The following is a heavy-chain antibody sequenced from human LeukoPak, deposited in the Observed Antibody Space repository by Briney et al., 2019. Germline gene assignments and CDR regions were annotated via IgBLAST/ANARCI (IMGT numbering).Heavy chain of an antibody. V-gene: IGHV4-38-2*02. J-gene: IGHJ4*02. Sequence: PSETLSLTCSVSAYSISRGYHWGWIRQPPGKGPEWIGNIYHSGNTYYSPSLKSRVTISVDTSKNQFSLKLSSVTAADTAVYYCARVNSVLYYFDYWGQGTLVTVSS. D-gene: IGHD5/OR15-5a*01. CDR3: ARVNSVLYYFDY. CDR1: AYSISRGYH. CDR2: IYHSGNT.